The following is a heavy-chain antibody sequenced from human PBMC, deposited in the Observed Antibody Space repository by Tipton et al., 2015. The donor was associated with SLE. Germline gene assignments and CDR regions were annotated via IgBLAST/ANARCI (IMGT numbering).Heavy chain of an antibody. CDR3: ARRPSGYFPFET. D-gene: IGHD5-12*01. Sequence: QLVQSGAEVKKAGESLQISCKGPEYSLTNYWIGWVRQLPGKGLEWMGVIYPADSDTGYSPSFQGHVTISADTSSDTAYLQWSSLKASDSAMYYCARRPSGYFPFETWGQGTLVTVSS. J-gene: IGHJ5*02. CDR2: IYPADSDT. V-gene: IGHV5-51*03. CDR1: EYSLTNYW.